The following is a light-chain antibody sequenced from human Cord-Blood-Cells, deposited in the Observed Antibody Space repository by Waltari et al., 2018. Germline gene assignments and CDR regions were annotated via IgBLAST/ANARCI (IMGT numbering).Light chain of an antibody. CDR1: KSIGSS. CDR2: YAS. CDR3: HQSSSLPYT. J-gene: IGKJ2*01. V-gene: IGKV6D-21*02. Sequence: DIVLPPSPDLQSVTPTEKVILTCRASKSIGSSLHWYQQKPDQSPKLLIKYASQSISGVPSRFSGSGSGTDFTLTINSLEAEDAAAYYCHQSSSLPYTFGQGTKLEIK.